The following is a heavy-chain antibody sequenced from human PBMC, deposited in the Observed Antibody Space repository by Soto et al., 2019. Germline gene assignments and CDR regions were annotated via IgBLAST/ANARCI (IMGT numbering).Heavy chain of an antibody. CDR1: GFTVSSNY. D-gene: IGHD3-10*01. CDR2: IYSGGST. J-gene: IGHJ6*02. CDR3: ARDGGMVRDYGMDV. V-gene: IGHV3-53*01. Sequence: GGSMRLSCAASGFTVSSNYMSWVRQAPGKGLEWVSVIYSGGSTYYADSVKGRFTISRDNSKNTLYLQMNSLRAEDTAMYYCARDGGMVRDYGMDVWGQGTTVTVSS.